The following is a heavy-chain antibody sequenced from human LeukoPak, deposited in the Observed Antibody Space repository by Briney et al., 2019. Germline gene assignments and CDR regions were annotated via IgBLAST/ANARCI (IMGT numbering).Heavy chain of an antibody. Sequence: SETLSLTCTVSGGSISSGTHYYNWIRQHPGEGPEWIGYIYYTGVTSYNPSLKSRVTMSVDTSMNQVSLKLSSLTAADTAVYYCAASSGVTLGRFWGQGTLVTVSS. V-gene: IGHV4-31*03. CDR1: GGSISSGTHY. CDR3: AASSGVTLGRF. D-gene: IGHD3-16*01. CDR2: IYYTGVT. J-gene: IGHJ4*02.